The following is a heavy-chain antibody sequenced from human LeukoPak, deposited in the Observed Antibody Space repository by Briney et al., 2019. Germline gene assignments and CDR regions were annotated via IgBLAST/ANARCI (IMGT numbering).Heavy chain of an antibody. CDR2: IKEDGSEK. D-gene: IGHD5-12*01. V-gene: IGHV3-7*03. CDR1: RFTFSNYW. J-gene: IGHJ4*02. Sequence: PGGSLRLSCAASRFTFSNYWMTWVRQAPGKGLEWVANIKEDGSEKYYLDSVKGRFTISRDNVKNSLFLQMNSLRAEDTAVYYCAKDARSGYDLRKGGFDYWGQGTLVTVSS. CDR3: AKDARSGYDLRKGGFDY.